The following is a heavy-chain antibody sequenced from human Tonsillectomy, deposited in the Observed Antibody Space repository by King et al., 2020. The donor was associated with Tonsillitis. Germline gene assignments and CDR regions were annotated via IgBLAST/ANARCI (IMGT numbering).Heavy chain of an antibody. CDR1: GFAFSSYG. J-gene: IGHJ3*02. D-gene: IGHD3-3*01. CDR3: ARTRPAYYDFWSGYSHDAFDI. Sequence: VQLVESGGGVVQPGRSLRLSCAASGFAFSSYGMHWVRQAPGKGLEWGAVIWYDGSNKYYADSVKGRFTISRDNSKNTLYLQMNSLRAEDTAVYYCARTRPAYYDFWSGYSHDAFDIWGQGTMVTVSS. CDR2: IWYDGSNK. V-gene: IGHV3-33*01.